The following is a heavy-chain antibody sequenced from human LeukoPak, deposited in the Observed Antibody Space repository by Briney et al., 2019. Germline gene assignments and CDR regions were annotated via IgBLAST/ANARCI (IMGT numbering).Heavy chain of an antibody. CDR2: ISSSSSTI. J-gene: IGHJ3*01. Sequence: HPGGSLRLSCAASGFTFSSYAMNWVRQAPGKGLEWVSYISSSSSTIYYADSVKGRFTISRDNAKNSLYLQMNSLRAEDTAVYYCVSDLPYLGPWGQGTMVTVSS. CDR1: GFTFSSYA. D-gene: IGHD3-10*01. CDR3: VSDLPYLGP. V-gene: IGHV3-48*01.